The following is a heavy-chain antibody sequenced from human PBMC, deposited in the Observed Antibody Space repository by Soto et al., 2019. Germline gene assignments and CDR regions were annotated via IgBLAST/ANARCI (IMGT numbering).Heavy chain of an antibody. CDR2: INHSGST. V-gene: IGHV4-34*01. CDR3: ARGRSGYGKGGFDY. D-gene: IGHD5-12*01. J-gene: IGHJ4*02. Sequence: QVQLQQWGAGLLKPSETLSLTCAVYGGSFSGYYWSWIRQPPGKGMEWIGEINHSGSTNYNPSLRSRVTISVDTSKNQFALKVSSVTAADTAVYYCARGRSGYGKGGFDYWGQGTLVTVSS. CDR1: GGSFSGYY.